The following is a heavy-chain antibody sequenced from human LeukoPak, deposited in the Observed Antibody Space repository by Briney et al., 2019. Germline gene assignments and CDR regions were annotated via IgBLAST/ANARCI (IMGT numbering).Heavy chain of an antibody. CDR2: IYHSGST. CDR3: ARDGYYYDSSGYYPILYYFDY. Sequence: SETLSLTCAVYGGSFSGYYWSWIRQPPGKGLEWIGSIYHSGSTYYNPSLKSRVTISVDTSKNQFSLKLSSVTAADTAVYYCARDGYYYDSSGYYPILYYFDYWGQGTLVTVSS. D-gene: IGHD3-22*01. V-gene: IGHV4-34*01. J-gene: IGHJ4*02. CDR1: GGSFSGYY.